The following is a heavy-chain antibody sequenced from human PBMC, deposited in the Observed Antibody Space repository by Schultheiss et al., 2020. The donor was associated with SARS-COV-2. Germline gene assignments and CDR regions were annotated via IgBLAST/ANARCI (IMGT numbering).Heavy chain of an antibody. CDR3: ARAGYSSSNWFDP. CDR2: ISDSGST. V-gene: IGHV4-59*12. D-gene: IGHD6-6*01. CDR1: GGSISGDY. Sequence: SETLSLTCTVSGGSISGDYWSWIRQPPGKGLEWIGYISDSGSTNYNPSLKSRVTISVDTSKNQFSLKLSSVTAADTAVYYCARAGYSSSNWFDPWGQGTLVTVSS. J-gene: IGHJ5*02.